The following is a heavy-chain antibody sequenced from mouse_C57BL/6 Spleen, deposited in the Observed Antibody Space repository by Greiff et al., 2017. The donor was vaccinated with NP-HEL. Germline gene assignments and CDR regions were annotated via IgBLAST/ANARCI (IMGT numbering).Heavy chain of an antibody. CDR3: ARLVPGAYYFDY. CDR2: IHPNSGST. CDR1: GYTFTSYW. J-gene: IGHJ2*01. V-gene: IGHV1-64*01. D-gene: IGHD6-2*01. Sequence: QVQLQQPGAELVKPGASVKLSCKASGYTFTSYWMHWVKQRPGQGLEWIGMIHPNSGSTNYNEKFKSKATLTVAKSSSTAYMQLSSLTSEDAAVYYCARLVPGAYYFDYWGQGTTLTVSS.